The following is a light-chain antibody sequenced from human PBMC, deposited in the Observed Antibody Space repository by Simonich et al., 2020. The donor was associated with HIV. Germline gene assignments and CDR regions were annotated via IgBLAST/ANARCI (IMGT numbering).Light chain of an antibody. CDR2: EVR. CDR3: SSYTTSSTM. CDR1: SSDIGHYDY. J-gene: IGLJ3*02. V-gene: IGLV2-8*01. Sequence: QSALTQPPSASGSPGQSVTISCTGTSSDIGHYDYVSWYQQHPGKAPKLMIYEVRERPSGVPDRFSGSKSGNTASLTISGLQAEDEADYYCSSYTTSSTMFGGGTKLTVL.